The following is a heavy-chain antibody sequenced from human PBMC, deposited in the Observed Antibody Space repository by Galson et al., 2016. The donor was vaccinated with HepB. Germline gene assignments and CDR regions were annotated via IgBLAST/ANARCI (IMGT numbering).Heavy chain of an antibody. CDR2: ISSGGLT. CDR1: GASITTSGDY. Sequence: ETLSLTCTVSGASITTSGDYWGWIRQPPGKRFEWIGSISSGGLTYYNPSLKSRVTVSADTSKNHFSLRLSYVTAVDTAVYHCTRHDAPWYAEAIWGQGTTVIVSS. CDR3: TRHDAPWYAEAI. D-gene: IGHD2-15*01. V-gene: IGHV4-39*01. J-gene: IGHJ6*02.